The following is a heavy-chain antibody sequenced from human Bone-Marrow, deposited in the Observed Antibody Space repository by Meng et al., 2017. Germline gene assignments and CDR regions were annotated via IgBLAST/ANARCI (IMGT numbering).Heavy chain of an antibody. V-gene: IGHV3-49*04. J-gene: IGHJ5*02. Sequence: GESLKISCTASGFTFGDYALNWVRQAPGKGLEWVGFIRSRAYGGTTEYAASVKGRFSISRDDSKSIAYLQMNSLKTEDTAVYYCTRDLHNYDFWSGYYGRFDPWGQGTLVTVSS. CDR2: IRSRAYGGTT. CDR1: GFTFGDYA. CDR3: TRDLHNYDFWSGYYGRFDP. D-gene: IGHD3-3*01.